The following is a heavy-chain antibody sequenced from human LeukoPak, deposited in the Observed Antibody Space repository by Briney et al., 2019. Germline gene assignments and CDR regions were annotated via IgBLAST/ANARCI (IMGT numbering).Heavy chain of an antibody. CDR2: ISSNGAGT. D-gene: IGHD3-10*01. V-gene: IGHV3-23*01. CDR1: GFTFSGFA. J-gene: IGHJ4*02. CDR3: VKKGPAGDPPYFNY. Sequence: PGGSLRLSCAASGFTFSGFAMSWVRQAPGKGLEWVAAISSNGAGTYYVDSVKGRFTVSRDNSKNTLFLQMNSLRAEDTAVYYCVKKGPAGDPPYFNYWGQGTLVTVSS.